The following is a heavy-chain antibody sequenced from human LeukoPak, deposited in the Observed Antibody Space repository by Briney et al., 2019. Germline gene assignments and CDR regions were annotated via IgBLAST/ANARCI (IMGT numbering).Heavy chain of an antibody. D-gene: IGHD3-22*01. CDR1: GGSISSYY. Sequence: PSETLSLTCTVSGGSISSYYWSWIRQPPGKGLEWIGYIYYSGSTNYNPSPKSRVTISVDTSKNQFSLKLSSVTAADTAVYYCARGQRITMTDWGQGTLVTVSS. CDR2: IYYSGST. J-gene: IGHJ4*02. CDR3: ARGQRITMTD. V-gene: IGHV4-59*12.